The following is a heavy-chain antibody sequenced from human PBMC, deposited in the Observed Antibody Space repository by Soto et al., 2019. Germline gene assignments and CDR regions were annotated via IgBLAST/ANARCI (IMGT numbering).Heavy chain of an antibody. J-gene: IGHJ6*03. Sequence: SETLSLTCTVSGCSISSSSYYWCWILQPPGKGLEWIGSIYYSGSTYYNPSLKSRVTISVDTSKNQFSLKLSSVTAADTAVYYCARLSLPRPPTAPGSGYCYYMDVWGQGTTVSVSS. CDR2: IYYSGST. V-gene: IGHV4-39*01. CDR3: ARLSLPRPPTAPGSGYCYYMDV. D-gene: IGHD1-26*01. CDR1: GCSISSSSYY.